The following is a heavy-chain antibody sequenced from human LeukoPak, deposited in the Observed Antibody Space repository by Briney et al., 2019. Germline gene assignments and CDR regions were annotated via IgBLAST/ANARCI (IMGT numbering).Heavy chain of an antibody. D-gene: IGHD2-2*01. CDR2: IYYSGST. J-gene: IGHJ6*03. V-gene: IGHV4-61*01. Sequence: PSETLSLTCTVSGASISSTTYYWSWIRQPPGKGLEWIGYIYYSGSTNYNPSLKSRVTISVDTSKNQFSLKLSSVTAADTAVYYCARVSWDIVVVSVYYYYMDVWGKGTTVTVSS. CDR1: GASISSTTYY. CDR3: ARVSWDIVVVSVYYYYMDV.